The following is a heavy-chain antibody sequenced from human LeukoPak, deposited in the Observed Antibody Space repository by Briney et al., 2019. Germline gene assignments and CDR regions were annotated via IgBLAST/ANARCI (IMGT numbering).Heavy chain of an antibody. D-gene: IGHD4-11*01. V-gene: IGHV1-69*05. CDR3: ARLPHDYSNYVQFDP. CDR1: GGTFSSYA. J-gene: IGHJ5*02. CDR2: IIPIFGTA. Sequence: SVKVSCKASGGTFSSYAISWVRQAPGQGLEWMGGIIPIFGTANYTQKFQGRVTITTDESTSTAYMELSSLRSEDTAVYYCARLPHDYSNYVQFDPWGQGTLVTVSS.